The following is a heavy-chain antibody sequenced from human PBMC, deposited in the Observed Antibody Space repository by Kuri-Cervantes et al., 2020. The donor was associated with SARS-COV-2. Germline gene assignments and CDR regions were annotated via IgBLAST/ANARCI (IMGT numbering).Heavy chain of an antibody. CDR1: GYTFTSYD. Sequence: ASVKVSCKASGYTFTSYDINWVRQATGQGLEWMGWMNPNSGNTGYAQKFQGRVTITTDESTSTAYMELSSLRSEDTAVYYCARDHCSGTTCYLDYWGQGTLVTVSS. CDR3: ARDHCSGTTCYLDY. CDR2: MNPNSGNT. J-gene: IGHJ4*02. D-gene: IGHD2-2*01. V-gene: IGHV1-8*03.